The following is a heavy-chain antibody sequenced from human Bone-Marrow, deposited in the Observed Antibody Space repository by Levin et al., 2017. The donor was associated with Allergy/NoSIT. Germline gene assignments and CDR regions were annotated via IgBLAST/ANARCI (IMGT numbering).Heavy chain of an antibody. CDR1: GFTFTSSA. J-gene: IGHJ3*02. CDR2: IVVGSGNT. CDR3: AADLGASGGEQLDPFDAFDI. V-gene: IGHV1-58*02. Sequence: GASVKVSCKASGFTFTSSAMQWVRQARGQRLEWIGWIVVGSGNTNYAQKFQERVTITRDMSTSTAYMELSSLRSEDTAVYYCAADLGASGGEQLDPFDAFDIWGQGTMVTVSS. D-gene: IGHD6-13*01.